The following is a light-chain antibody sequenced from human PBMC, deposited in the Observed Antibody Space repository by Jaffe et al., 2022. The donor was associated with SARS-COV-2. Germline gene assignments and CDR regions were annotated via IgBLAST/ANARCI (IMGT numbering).Light chain of an antibody. J-gene: IGKJ3*01. CDR1: QSISTY. V-gene: IGKV1-39*01. Sequence: DIQMTQSPSSLSASAGDRVTITCRASQSISTYLNWYQQKPGEAPNLLIYGASTLQTGVPSRFSGSGSGTDFALTISSLQREDFATYYCQQDYTSPITFGPGTEIHIK. CDR2: GAS. CDR3: QQDYTSPIT.